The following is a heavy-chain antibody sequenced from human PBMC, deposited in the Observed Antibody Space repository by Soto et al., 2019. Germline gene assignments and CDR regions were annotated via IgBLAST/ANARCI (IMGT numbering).Heavy chain of an antibody. CDR2: INHSGST. D-gene: IGHD6-13*01. V-gene: IGHV4-34*01. Sequence: QVQLQQWGAGLLKPSETLSLTCAVYGGSFSGYYWSWIRQPPGKGLEWIGEINHSGSTNYNPSLKSRVTLSVDTSKNQFSLKLSSVTAADTAVYYCARGGGGSSWYGAGRYFDYWGQGTLVTVSS. CDR3: ARGGGGSSWYGAGRYFDY. CDR1: GGSFSGYY. J-gene: IGHJ4*02.